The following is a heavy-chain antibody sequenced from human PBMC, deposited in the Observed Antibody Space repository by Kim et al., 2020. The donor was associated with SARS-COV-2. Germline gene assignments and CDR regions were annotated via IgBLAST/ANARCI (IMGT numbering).Heavy chain of an antibody. D-gene: IGHD3-3*02. J-gene: IGHJ4*02. CDR3: AKWREFCGTSTCFQNFDY. CDR2: ISDSADYI. V-gene: IGHV3-23*01. Sequence: GGSLRLSCAASGFSFRHYAMSWVRQAPGKGAEWVSSISDSADYIYYADSVKGRFTISRDNSKNTLFLQMNSLRAEDTAVYYCAKWREFCGTSTCFQNFDYWGQGTLVTVSS. CDR1: GFSFRHYA.